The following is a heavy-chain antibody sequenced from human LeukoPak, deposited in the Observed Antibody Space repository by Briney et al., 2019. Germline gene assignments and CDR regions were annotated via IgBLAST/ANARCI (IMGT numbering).Heavy chain of an antibody. J-gene: IGHJ5*02. CDR2: INAGNGNT. Sequence: GASVKVSCKASGYTFTSYAMHWVRQAPGQRLEWMGWINAGNGNTKYSQKFQGRVTITRDTSASTAYMEPSSLRSEDTAVYYCARAGETIFGAPNWFDPWGQGTLVTVSS. D-gene: IGHD3-3*01. CDR1: GYTFTSYA. CDR3: ARAGETIFGAPNWFDP. V-gene: IGHV1-3*01.